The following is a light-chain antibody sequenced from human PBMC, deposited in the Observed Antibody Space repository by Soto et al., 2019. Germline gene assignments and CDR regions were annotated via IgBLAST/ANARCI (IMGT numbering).Light chain of an antibody. V-gene: IGKV3-20*01. Sequence: EIVLTQSPGTLSLSPGERATLSCRASQSVSNNYLAWYLQEPGQAPRLLIYGASSRATGIPDRFSASGSGTDFSLTISRLEPEDFAVYYCQQYGSSPQTFGQGTKVDIK. J-gene: IGKJ1*01. CDR2: GAS. CDR3: QQYGSSPQT. CDR1: QSVSNNY.